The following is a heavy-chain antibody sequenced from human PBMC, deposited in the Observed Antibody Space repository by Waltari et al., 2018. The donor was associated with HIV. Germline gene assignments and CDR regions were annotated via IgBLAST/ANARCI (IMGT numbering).Heavy chain of an antibody. CDR3: ARGGDFWIGFPV. D-gene: IGHD3-3*01. CDR1: GGSISSGTYF. Sequence: QVRLQESGPGLVKPSQTLSLTCTVSGGSISSGTYFWRWILQPTGKGLEWIGYIYHSGDSYYNPSLKSRVTISMDTSKKQFSRRLSSVTAADTAVYYCARGGDFWIGFPVWGQGTTVTISS. J-gene: IGHJ6*02. V-gene: IGHV4-30-4*01. CDR2: IYHSGDS.